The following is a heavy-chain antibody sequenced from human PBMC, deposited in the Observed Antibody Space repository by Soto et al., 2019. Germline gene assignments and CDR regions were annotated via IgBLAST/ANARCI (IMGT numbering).Heavy chain of an antibody. CDR2: IYYSGST. CDR3: ARDRTGTDAFDI. V-gene: IGHV4-61*01. D-gene: IGHD1-1*01. J-gene: IGHJ3*02. Sequence: QVQLQESGPGLVKPSETLSLTCTVSGGSVSSGSYYCSWIRQPPGKGLEWSGYIYYSGSTNYNPSLKSRVTISVDTSKNQFSLKLSSVTAADTAVYYCARDRTGTDAFDIWGQGTMVTVSS. CDR1: GGSVSSGSYY.